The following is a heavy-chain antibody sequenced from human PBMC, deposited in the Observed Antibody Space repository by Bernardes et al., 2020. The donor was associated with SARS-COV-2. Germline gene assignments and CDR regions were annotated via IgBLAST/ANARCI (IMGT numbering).Heavy chain of an antibody. V-gene: IGHV4-59*01. CDR3: ARGGFGYGDYAAGFDP. Sequence: SETLSPTCTVSGGSISSYYWSWTRQPPGKGLEWMGYTYYSGSTNYNPSLKSRVTISVDTSKNQFSLKLGSVTAADTAVYYCARGGFGYGDYAAGFDPWGQGTLVTVSS. CDR1: GGSISSYY. D-gene: IGHD4-17*01. CDR2: TYYSGST. J-gene: IGHJ5*02.